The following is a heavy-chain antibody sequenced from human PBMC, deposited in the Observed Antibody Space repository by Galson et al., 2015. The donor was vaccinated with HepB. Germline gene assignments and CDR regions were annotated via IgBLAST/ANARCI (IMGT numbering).Heavy chain of an antibody. CDR1: GFTFDIYA. D-gene: IGHD3-22*01. CDR3: AGTYYYDSSGYGY. CDR2: IYSGGST. Sequence: SLRLSCAAAGFTFDIYAMSWVRQAPGKGLEWVSVIYSGGSTYYADSVKGRFTISRDNSKNTLYLQMNSLRAEDTAVYYCAGTYYYDSSGYGYWGQGTLVTVSS. V-gene: IGHV3-53*01. J-gene: IGHJ4*02.